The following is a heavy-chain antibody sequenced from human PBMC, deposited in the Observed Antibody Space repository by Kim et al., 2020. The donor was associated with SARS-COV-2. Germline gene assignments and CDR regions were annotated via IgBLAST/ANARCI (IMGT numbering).Heavy chain of an antibody. V-gene: IGHV3-23*01. Sequence: GGSLRLSCAASGFTFSSYAMSWVRQAPGKGLEWVSGISGSGGDTYYADSVKGRFTISRDNSKNTLYLQMNSLRAEDTAVYYCAKGCYGSGNCIWSYHFDYWGQGTLVTVSS. CDR1: GFTFSSYA. D-gene: IGHD3-10*01. CDR2: ISGSGGDT. J-gene: IGHJ4*02. CDR3: AKGCYGSGNCIWSYHFDY.